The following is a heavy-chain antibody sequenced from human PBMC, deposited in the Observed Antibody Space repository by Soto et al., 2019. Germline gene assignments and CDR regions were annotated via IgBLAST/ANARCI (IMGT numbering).Heavy chain of an antibody. CDR1: GFTFSSYA. Sequence: PGGSLRLSCAASGFTFSSYAMSWVRQAPGKGLEWVSAISGSGGSTYYADSVKGRFTISRDNSKNTLYLQMYSLRAEDTAVYCCATSLPRSWASYYFDYWGQGTLVTVSS. CDR2: ISGSGGST. D-gene: IGHD2-15*01. V-gene: IGHV3-23*01. J-gene: IGHJ4*02. CDR3: ATSLPRSWASYYFDY.